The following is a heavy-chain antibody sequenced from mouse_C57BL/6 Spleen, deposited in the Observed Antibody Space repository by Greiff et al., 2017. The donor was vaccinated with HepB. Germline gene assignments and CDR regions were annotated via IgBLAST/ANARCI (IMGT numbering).Heavy chain of an antibody. D-gene: IGHD4-1*01. V-gene: IGHV5-4*01. CDR1: GFTFSSYA. CDR3: ARDESNWVFDY. Sequence: EVMLVESGGGLVKPGGSLKLSCAASGFTFSSYAMSWVRQTPEKRLEWVATISDGGSYTYYPDNVKGRFTISRDNAKNNLYLQMSHLKSEDTAMYYCARDESNWVFDYWGQGTTLTVSS. CDR2: ISDGGSYT. J-gene: IGHJ2*01.